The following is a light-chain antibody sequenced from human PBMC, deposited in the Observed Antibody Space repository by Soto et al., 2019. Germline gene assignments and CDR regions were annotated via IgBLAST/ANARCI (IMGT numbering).Light chain of an antibody. V-gene: IGKV3-11*01. CDR2: DAS. Sequence: EVGLAQSPATLAWSPGQRRTLSCTASQSVSSYLAWYQQKPGQAPRLLIYDASNRATGIPDRFSGSGSGTDFTLTISRLEPEDFAIYYCQQYGASPTTFGQGTRLEIK. CDR1: QSVSSY. J-gene: IGKJ5*01. CDR3: QQYGASPTT.